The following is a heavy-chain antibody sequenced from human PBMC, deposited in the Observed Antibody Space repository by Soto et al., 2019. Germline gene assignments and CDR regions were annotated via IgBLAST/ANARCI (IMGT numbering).Heavy chain of an antibody. J-gene: IGHJ6*02. CDR1: GGSFSGYY. V-gene: IGHV4-34*01. Sequence: SETLSLTCAVYGGSFSGYYWSWIRQPPGKWLEWIGEINHSGSTNYNPSLKSRVTISVDTSKNQFSLKLSSVTAADTAVYYCARVVRTYYYYGMDVWGQGTTVTVS. CDR3: ARVVRTYYYYGMDV. CDR2: INHSGST.